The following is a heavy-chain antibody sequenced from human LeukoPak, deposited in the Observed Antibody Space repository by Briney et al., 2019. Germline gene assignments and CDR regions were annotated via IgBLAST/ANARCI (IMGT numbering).Heavy chain of an antibody. D-gene: IGHD3-22*01. CDR2: INPNSGGT. J-gene: IGHJ3*02. CDR3: ASLKNYYDSSGYLVTDAFDI. Sequence: ATVKVSCKTSGYTFTGYYMHWVRQAPGQGLEWMGWINPNSGGTNYAQKFQGRVTMTTDTSTSTAYMELRSLKSDDTAVYYCASLKNYYDSSGYLVTDAFDIWGQGTMVTVSS. CDR1: GYTFTGYY. V-gene: IGHV1-2*02.